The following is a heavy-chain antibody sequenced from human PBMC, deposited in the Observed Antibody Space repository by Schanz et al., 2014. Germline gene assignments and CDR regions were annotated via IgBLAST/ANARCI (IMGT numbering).Heavy chain of an antibody. J-gene: IGHJ5*02. V-gene: IGHV4-4*02. CDR3: ARRSVSPSGNSYGYVVAWFDP. CDR2: IYHSGST. Sequence: QVQLQESGPGLVKPSGTLSLTCAVSGGSISSSNWWSWVRQPPGKGLEWIGEIYHSGSTNYKPSLKSRVTISAEKSKTQFSLKLRSVTAADTAVYYCARRSVSPSGNSYGYVVAWFDPWGQGTLVTVSS. CDR1: GGSISSSNW. D-gene: IGHD5-18*01.